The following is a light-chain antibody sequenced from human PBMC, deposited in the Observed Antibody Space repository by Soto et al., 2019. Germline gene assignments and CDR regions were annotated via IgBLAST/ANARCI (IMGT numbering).Light chain of an antibody. V-gene: IGKV1-5*01. CDR1: QSISSW. Sequence: DIQMTQSPSTLSASVGDRVTITCRASQSISSWLAWYQQKPGKAPKLLIYDASSLESGVPSRFSGSGSGTEFTLTIISLQPDEFAAYYCQHYHSYSMYTFGQGTKVEIK. CDR2: DAS. CDR3: QHYHSYSMYT. J-gene: IGKJ2*01.